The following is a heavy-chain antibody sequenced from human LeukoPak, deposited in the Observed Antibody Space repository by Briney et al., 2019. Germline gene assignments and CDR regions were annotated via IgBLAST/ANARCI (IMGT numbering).Heavy chain of an antibody. V-gene: IGHV3-64*01. D-gene: IGHD6-19*01. J-gene: IGHJ1*01. CDR3: ARLGGSGWYQH. Sequence: GGSLRLSCAASGFTFSSYAMHWVRQAPGKGLEYVSAISSNGGSTYYANSVKGRFTISRDNSKNTLYLQMGSLRAEDMAVYYCARLGGSGWYQHWGQGTLVTVSS. CDR1: GFTFSSYA. CDR2: ISSNGGST.